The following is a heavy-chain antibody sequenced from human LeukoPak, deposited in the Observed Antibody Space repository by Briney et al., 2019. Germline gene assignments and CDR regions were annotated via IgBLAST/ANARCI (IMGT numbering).Heavy chain of an antibody. Sequence: GGPLRLSCAASGFTFSNAWMSWVRQAPGKGLEWVAVIWYDGSNKYYADSVKGRFTISRDNSKNTLYLQMNSLRAEDTAVYYCAREGIAVAGPTFDYWGQGTLVTVSS. CDR1: GFTFSNAW. CDR3: AREGIAVAGPTFDY. D-gene: IGHD6-19*01. V-gene: IGHV3-33*08. CDR2: IWYDGSNK. J-gene: IGHJ4*02.